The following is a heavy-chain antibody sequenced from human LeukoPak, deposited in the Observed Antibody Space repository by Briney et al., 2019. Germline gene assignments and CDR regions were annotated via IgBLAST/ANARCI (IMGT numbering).Heavy chain of an antibody. CDR3: ARDNYMGGWYWFDP. CDR1: GGSISDYY. D-gene: IGHD6-19*01. Sequence: SETLSLTRIVSGGSISDYYWSWIRQAPGKGLEWIGHIHYSGNTNYNPSLKSRVTITLDTSMNQFSLKVNFVTAADTAVYFCARDNYMGGWYWFDPWGQGTLVTVSS. CDR2: IHYSGNT. V-gene: IGHV4-59*01. J-gene: IGHJ5*02.